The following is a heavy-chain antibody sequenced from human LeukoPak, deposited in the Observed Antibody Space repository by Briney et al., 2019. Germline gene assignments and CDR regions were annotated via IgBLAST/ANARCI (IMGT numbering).Heavy chain of an antibody. V-gene: IGHV3-49*04. CDR2: IRSKLYGGTA. Sequence: GGSLRLSCTTSGFTFVDYDMNWVRQAPGKGLEWVGFIRSKLYGGTAEYATSVKGRFAISRDDSESIVYLQMNSLKTEDTAVYYCTKDFWSGYYPDAFDSWGQGTMVTVSS. J-gene: IGHJ3*02. CDR3: TKDFWSGYYPDAFDS. D-gene: IGHD3-3*01. CDR1: GFTFVDYD.